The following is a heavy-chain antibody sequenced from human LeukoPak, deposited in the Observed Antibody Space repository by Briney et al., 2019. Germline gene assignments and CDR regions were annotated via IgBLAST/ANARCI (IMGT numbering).Heavy chain of an antibody. D-gene: IGHD3-3*01. Sequence: PSETLSLTCTVSGGSISSSSYYWGWIRQPPGKGLEWIGSIYYSGSTYYNPSLKSRVTISVDTSKNQFSLKLSSVTAADTAVYYCARAKTIFGVRVEDYWGQGTLVTVSS. CDR2: IYYSGST. CDR3: ARAKTIFGVRVEDY. J-gene: IGHJ4*02. V-gene: IGHV4-39*07. CDR1: GGSISSSSYY.